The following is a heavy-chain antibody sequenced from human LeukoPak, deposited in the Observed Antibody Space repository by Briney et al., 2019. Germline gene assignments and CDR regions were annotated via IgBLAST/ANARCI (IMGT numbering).Heavy chain of an antibody. CDR2: IYCSGST. CDR1: GGSISSYY. CDR3: AREPWGFGEFDP. J-gene: IGHJ5*02. D-gene: IGHD3-10*01. Sequence: PSETLSLTCTVSGGSISSYYWSWIRQPPGKGLEWIGYIYCSGSTNYNPSLKSRVTISVDTSKNQFSLKLSSVTAADTAVYYCAREPWGFGEFDPWGQGTLVTVSS. V-gene: IGHV4-59*01.